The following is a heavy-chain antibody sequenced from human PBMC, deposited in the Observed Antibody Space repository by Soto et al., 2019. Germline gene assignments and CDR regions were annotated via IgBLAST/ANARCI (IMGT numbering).Heavy chain of an antibody. Sequence: EVQLLESGGGLVQPGGSLRLSCEASGFTFISYGMNWVRQAPGKGLEWVSDISGNDESRHYADSVKGRFTISRDNSKNTLYLQMNGLRAEDTAIYYCAKNVYYGSSGHNDFWGQGTLVTVSS. CDR3: AKNVYYGSSGHNDF. D-gene: IGHD3-22*01. CDR2: ISGNDESR. CDR1: GFTFISYG. J-gene: IGHJ4*02. V-gene: IGHV3-23*01.